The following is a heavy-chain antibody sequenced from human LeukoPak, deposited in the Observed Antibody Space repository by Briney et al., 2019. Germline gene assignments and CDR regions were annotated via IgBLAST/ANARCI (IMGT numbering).Heavy chain of an antibody. CDR1: GGSISSGGYH. CDR2: IYYSGST. J-gene: IGHJ6*02. Sequence: PSETLSLTCTVSGGSISSGGYHWSWIRQHPGKGLEWIGYIYYSGSTYYNPSLKSRVTISVDTSKNQFSLKLSSVTAADTAVYYCAREGPYYYYGMDVWGQGTTVTVSS. V-gene: IGHV4-31*03. CDR3: AREGPYYYYGMDV.